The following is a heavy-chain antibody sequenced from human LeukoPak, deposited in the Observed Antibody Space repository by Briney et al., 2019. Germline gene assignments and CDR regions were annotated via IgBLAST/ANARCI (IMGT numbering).Heavy chain of an antibody. CDR3: ARDGYDADGYLDY. D-gene: IGHD5-12*01. J-gene: IGHJ4*02. CDR2: VNPANGNA. V-gene: IGHV1-3*01. Sequence: ASVKASCKASGYPFRSYVIHWLRQALGQRLEWIGWVNPANGNAKYSQNFQGRVTITRDTSASVVYMELSSLTYEDTAVYYCARDGYDADGYLDYWGQGALVPVSP. CDR1: GYPFRSYV.